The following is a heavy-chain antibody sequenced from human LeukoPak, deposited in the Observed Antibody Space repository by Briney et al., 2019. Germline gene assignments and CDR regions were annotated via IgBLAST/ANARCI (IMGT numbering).Heavy chain of an antibody. CDR1: GYTFTDYY. CDR2: INPNSGGT. CDR3: ARIGYNHYFDY. V-gene: IGHV1-2*02. J-gene: IGHJ4*02. D-gene: IGHD1-14*01. Sequence: ASVKVACKASGYTFTDYYLHWVRQAPGQGLEWMGWINPNSGGTNYAQTFQGRVTMTRDTSITTAYLELSRLRSDDTAVYYCARIGYNHYFDYWGQGTLVTVSS.